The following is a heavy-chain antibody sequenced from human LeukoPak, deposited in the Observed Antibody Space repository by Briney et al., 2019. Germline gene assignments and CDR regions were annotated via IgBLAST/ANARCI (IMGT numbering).Heavy chain of an antibody. V-gene: IGHV3-23*01. CDR1: GFTFSSYS. CDR3: AKEGDRGFVVADYFDY. J-gene: IGHJ4*02. CDR2: ISGSGGAT. Sequence: PGGSLRLSCAASGFTFSSYSMAWVRQAPGKGLEWVSIISGSGGATFYADSVKGRFTISRDNSKNTLYLEMSSLRAEDTAVYYCAKEGDRGFVVADYFDYWGQGTLVTVSS. D-gene: IGHD2-15*01.